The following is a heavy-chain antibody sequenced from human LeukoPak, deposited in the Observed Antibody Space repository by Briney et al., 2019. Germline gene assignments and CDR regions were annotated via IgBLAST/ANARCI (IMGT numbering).Heavy chain of an antibody. CDR2: IYTSGST. D-gene: IGHD2-2*01. CDR1: GGPISSYS. CDR3: ARESFGCSSASCYRWFDP. J-gene: IGHJ5*02. Sequence: PSETLSLTCTVSGGPISSYSWSWTRQPAGKGLEWIGRIYTSGSTNYNPSLKSRVTMSVDTSKNQFSLKLTSVTAADTAVYYCARESFGCSSASCYRWFDPWGQGTLVTVSS. V-gene: IGHV4-4*07.